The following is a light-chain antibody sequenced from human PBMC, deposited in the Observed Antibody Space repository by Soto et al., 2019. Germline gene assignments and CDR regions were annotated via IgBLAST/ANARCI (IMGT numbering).Light chain of an antibody. V-gene: IGKV3-20*01. CDR3: QQYDTSPRT. Sequence: EIVLTQSPGPLSLSPGERATLSCRASQSLSSGYLAWYQQKPGQAPRILIYAASSRATGIPDRFSGSGSGTDFSLTINRLEPEDSAVYYCQQYDTSPRTFGQGTKV. CDR1: QSLSSGY. CDR2: AAS. J-gene: IGKJ1*01.